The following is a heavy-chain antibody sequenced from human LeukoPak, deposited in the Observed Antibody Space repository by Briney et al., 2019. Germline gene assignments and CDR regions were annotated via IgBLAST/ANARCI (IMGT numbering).Heavy chain of an antibody. CDR3: AKDHYDILTGYYKGLPYFDY. J-gene: IGHJ4*02. Sequence: PGGSLRLSCAASGFTFSSYAMSWVRQPPGKGLEWVSAISGSGGSTYYADSVKGRFTISRDNSKNTLYLQMNSLRAEDTAVYYCAKDHYDILTGYYKGLPYFDYWGQGTLVTVSS. V-gene: IGHV3-23*01. CDR2: ISGSGGST. D-gene: IGHD3-9*01. CDR1: GFTFSSYA.